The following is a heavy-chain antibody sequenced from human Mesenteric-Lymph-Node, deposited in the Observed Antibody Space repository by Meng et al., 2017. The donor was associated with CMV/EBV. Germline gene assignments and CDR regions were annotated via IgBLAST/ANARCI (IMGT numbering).Heavy chain of an antibody. CDR1: GFTFSDNY. CDR3: YTFPMDV. V-gene: IGHV3-11*01. J-gene: IGHJ6*02. CDR2: IGSDTTSI. D-gene: IGHD3-16*01. Sequence: GGSLRLSCEASGFTFSDNYMIWVRQAPGKGLEWVSYIGSDTTSIYYADSVQGRFTISRDNAKRSLFLQMNSLRAEDTAVYFCYTFPMDVWGQGTTVTVSS.